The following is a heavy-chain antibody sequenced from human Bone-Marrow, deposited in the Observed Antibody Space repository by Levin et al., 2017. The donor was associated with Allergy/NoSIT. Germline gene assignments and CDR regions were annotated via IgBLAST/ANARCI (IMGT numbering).Heavy chain of an antibody. J-gene: IGHJ4*02. CDR3: SRDRTGTYCGADCYGY. CDR2: IRSRAYGGTA. CDR1: GFTFGDYS. Sequence: QPGGSLRLSCTTSGFTFGDYSVGWVRQAPGKGLEWVGFIRSRAYGGTAEYAASVKGRFTISRDDSKSIAYLQMNSLKTEDTAVYYCSRDRTGTYCGADCYGYWGQGTLVTVSS. V-gene: IGHV3-49*04. D-gene: IGHD2-21*01.